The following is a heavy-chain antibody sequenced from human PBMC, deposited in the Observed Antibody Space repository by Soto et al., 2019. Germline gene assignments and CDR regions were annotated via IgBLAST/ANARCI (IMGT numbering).Heavy chain of an antibody. J-gene: IGHJ4*02. V-gene: IGHV4-31*03. D-gene: IGHD6-13*01. CDR3: ARARATIAAAAIFDC. CDR1: GGSISSGGYY. Sequence: TLSLTCTVSGGSISSGGYYWSWIRQHPGKGLEWIGYIYYSGSTYYNPSLKSRVTISVDTSKNQFSLKLSPVTAADTAVYYCARARATIAAAAIFDCWGQGTLVTVS. CDR2: IYYSGST.